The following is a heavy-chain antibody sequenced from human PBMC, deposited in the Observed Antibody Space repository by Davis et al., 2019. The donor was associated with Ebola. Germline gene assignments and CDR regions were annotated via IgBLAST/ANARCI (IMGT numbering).Heavy chain of an antibody. J-gene: IGHJ5*02. CDR3: ARDAYLKNWFDP. D-gene: IGHD2-2*01. Sequence: SVKVSCKASGYTFTSYAISWVRQAPGQGLEWMGGIIPIFGTANYAQKFQGRVTITADKSTSTAYMELSSLRSKDTAVYYCARDAYLKNWFDPWGQGTLVTVSS. V-gene: IGHV1-69*06. CDR2: IIPIFGTA. CDR1: GYTFTSYA.